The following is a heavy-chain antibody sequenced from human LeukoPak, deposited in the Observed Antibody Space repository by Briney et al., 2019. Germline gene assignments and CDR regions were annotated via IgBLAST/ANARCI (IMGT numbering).Heavy chain of an antibody. V-gene: IGHV1-2*02. CDR3: ARAVADNYYDSSGYYYYYYMDV. D-gene: IGHD3-22*01. J-gene: IGHJ6*03. Sequence: ASVKVSCKASGYTFTGYYMHWVRQAPGQGLEWMGWINPNSGGTNYAQKFQGRVTMTRDTSISTAYMELSRLRSDDTAVYYCARAVADNYYDSSGYYYYYYMDVWGKGTTVTISS. CDR2: INPNSGGT. CDR1: GYTFTGYY.